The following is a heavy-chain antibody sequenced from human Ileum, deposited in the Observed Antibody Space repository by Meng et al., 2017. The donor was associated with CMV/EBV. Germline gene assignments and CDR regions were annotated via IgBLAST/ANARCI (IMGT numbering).Heavy chain of an antibody. CDR1: GGAMSGYS. V-gene: IGHV4-4*07. CDR2: IYVSVST. D-gene: IGHD3-3*01. J-gene: IGHJ4*02. Sequence: AHPLESRPGHVKPSVSLPSTCSVSGGAMSGYSWGCIRQPAGKGLEWIGRIYVSVSTDYNPSLKSRATMSVDTSKKQFSLRLTSVTAADTAVYFCAREVDVDGAVPQKGGYYYDYWGQGILVTVSS. CDR3: AREVDVDGAVPQKGGYYYDY.